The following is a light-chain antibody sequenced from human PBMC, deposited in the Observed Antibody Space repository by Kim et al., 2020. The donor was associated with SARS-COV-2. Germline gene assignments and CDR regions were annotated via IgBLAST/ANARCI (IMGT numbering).Light chain of an antibody. V-gene: IGKV3-11*01. J-gene: IGKJ4*01. Sequence: EIVLTQSPATLSLSPGERATLSCRASQSVSRYLAWYQQKPGQAPRLLIYDATNRATGIPARFSGSGSGTDFALTISSLEPEDFAVYYCQQRSNWPQFTFGGGTKVDIK. CDR2: DAT. CDR3: QQRSNWPQFT. CDR1: QSVSRY.